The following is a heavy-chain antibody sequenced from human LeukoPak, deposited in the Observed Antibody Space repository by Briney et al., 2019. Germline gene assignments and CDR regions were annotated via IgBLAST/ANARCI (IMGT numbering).Heavy chain of an antibody. Sequence: ASVTVSCKASGYTFTSYGISWVRQAPGQGLEWMGWISAYNGNTNYAQKLQGRVTMTTDTSTSTAYMELRSLRSDDTAVYYCAREGYSHGLNWFDPWGQGTLVTVSS. CDR1: GYTFTSYG. J-gene: IGHJ5*02. CDR2: ISAYNGNT. V-gene: IGHV1-18*01. D-gene: IGHD5-18*01. CDR3: AREGYSHGLNWFDP.